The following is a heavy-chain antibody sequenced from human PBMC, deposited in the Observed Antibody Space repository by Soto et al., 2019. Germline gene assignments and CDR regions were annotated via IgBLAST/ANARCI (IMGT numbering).Heavy chain of an antibody. Sequence: VQLLESGGGLVQPGGSLRLSCAASGFTFSSYAMSWVRQTPGKGLEWVSGISGGGGNTYYADSVTGGFTISRDNSRHTLYLQMNSLRAADTAIYYCAKDRGAGGRFSGIAVAGIPSWGQGTLVTVSS. V-gene: IGHV3-23*01. CDR3: AKDRGAGGRFSGIAVAGIPS. J-gene: IGHJ5*02. CDR2: ISGGGGNT. CDR1: GFTFSSYA. D-gene: IGHD6-19*01.